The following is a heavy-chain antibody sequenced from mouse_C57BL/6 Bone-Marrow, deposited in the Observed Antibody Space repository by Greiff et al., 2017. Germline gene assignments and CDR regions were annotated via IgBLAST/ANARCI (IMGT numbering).Heavy chain of an antibody. J-gene: IGHJ2*01. CDR1: GYTFTSYW. V-gene: IGHV1-64*01. Sequence: QVQLQQPGAELVKPGASVKLSCKASGYTFTSYWMHWVKQRPGQGLEWIGMIHPNSGGTNYNEKFKSKATLTVDKSSSTAYMQLSSLTSEDSAVYYCARWGLRRGDYWGQGTTLTVSS. D-gene: IGHD2-13*01. CDR3: ARWGLRRGDY. CDR2: IHPNSGGT.